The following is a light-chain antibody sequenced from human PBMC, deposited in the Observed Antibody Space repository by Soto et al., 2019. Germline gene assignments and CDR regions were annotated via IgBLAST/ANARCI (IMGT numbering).Light chain of an antibody. Sequence: DIQMTQPPSTLSASLRDRVTITCRASQTISSWLAWFQQRPGRAPKFLIYDASALQSGVPSRFSGSGSGTEFTLTISNLQPDDFATYYCQQYESYSPWTFGQGTKVDIK. CDR3: QQYESYSPWT. J-gene: IGKJ1*01. V-gene: IGKV1-5*01. CDR1: QTISSW. CDR2: DAS.